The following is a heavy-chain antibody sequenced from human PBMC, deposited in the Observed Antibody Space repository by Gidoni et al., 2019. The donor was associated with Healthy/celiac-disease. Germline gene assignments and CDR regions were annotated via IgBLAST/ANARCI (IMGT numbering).Heavy chain of an antibody. CDR2: ISSSSSYI. J-gene: IGHJ6*02. Sequence: EVQLVESGGGLVKPGGSLRLSCAASGFTFSSYSMTWVRQAPGKGLEWVSSISSSSSYIYYADSVKGRFTISRDNAKNSLYLQMNSLRAEDTAVYYCARGIAARERRKAGPLADYYYYGMDVWGQGTTVTVSS. V-gene: IGHV3-21*01. CDR1: GFTFSSYS. CDR3: ARGIAARERRKAGPLADYYYYGMDV. D-gene: IGHD6-6*01.